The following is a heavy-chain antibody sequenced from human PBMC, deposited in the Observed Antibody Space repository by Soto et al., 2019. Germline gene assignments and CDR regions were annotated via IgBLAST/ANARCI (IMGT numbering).Heavy chain of an antibody. CDR1: GHSLTDLS. V-gene: IGHV1-24*01. D-gene: IGHD3-16*01. Sequence: ASVKVSCKVAGHSLTDLSMHWVRQGPGRGLEWLGGFDPEEGEIIYAQNFQGRIRLTEDTSTDTAFMELNSLKSEDTAIYYCATTRTTYVYDFDCWGQGTLVTVSS. J-gene: IGHJ4*02. CDR3: ATTRTTYVYDFDC. CDR2: FDPEEGEI.